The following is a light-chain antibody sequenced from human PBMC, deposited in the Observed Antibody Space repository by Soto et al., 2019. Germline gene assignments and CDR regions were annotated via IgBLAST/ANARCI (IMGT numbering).Light chain of an antibody. CDR2: RNN. J-gene: IGLJ3*02. CDR3: AAWDDSLIGVV. V-gene: IGLV1-44*01. CDR1: GSNIGSNT. Sequence: QSVLTQPPSASGTPGQRVTISCSGSGSNIGSNTVSWYQQVPGTAPKLLIYRNNQRPSGVPGRFSGSKSGTSASLAISGFQSDDEADYYCAAWDDSLIGVVFGGGTKVTVL.